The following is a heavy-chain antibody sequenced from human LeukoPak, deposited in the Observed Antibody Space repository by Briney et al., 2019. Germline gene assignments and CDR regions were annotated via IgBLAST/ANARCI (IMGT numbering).Heavy chain of an antibody. CDR3: ARDPMMTRGALDI. Sequence: GASVKVSCKASGYTFTSYYMHWVRQAPGQGLEWMRIINPSGGRTSYAQKFQGRVTMTRDTSTSTVYMELSSLRSDDTAVYYCARDPMMTRGALDIWGQGTMVTVSS. V-gene: IGHV1-46*01. CDR1: GYTFTSYY. D-gene: IGHD1-26*01. J-gene: IGHJ3*02. CDR2: INPSGGRT.